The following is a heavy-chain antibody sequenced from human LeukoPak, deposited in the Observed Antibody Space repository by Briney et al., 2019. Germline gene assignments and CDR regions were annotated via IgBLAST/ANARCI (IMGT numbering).Heavy chain of an antibody. CDR2: ISAYNGNT. J-gene: IGHJ4*02. CDR3: AKSGGRDGYKGLYFDY. CDR1: GYTFTSYG. Sequence: GASVKVSCKASGYTFTSYGISWVRQAPGQGLEWMGWISAYNGNTNYAQKLQGRVTMTTDTSTSTAYMELRSLRSDDTAVYYCAKSGGRDGYKGLYFDYWGQGTLVTVSS. V-gene: IGHV1-18*01. D-gene: IGHD5-24*01.